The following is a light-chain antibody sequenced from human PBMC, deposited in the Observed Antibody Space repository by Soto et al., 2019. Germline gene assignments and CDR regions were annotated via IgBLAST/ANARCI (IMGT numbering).Light chain of an antibody. Sequence: EIVMTQPPATLSVSPGERATLSCRASQSVSSNLAWYRQKHAQAPRLLIYGASTRATGIPSRFSGSGSGTEFAHTISSLQTEDFAVYYCQQYNNWPPRYTFGQGTKQEVK. CDR1: QSVSSN. V-gene: IGKV3-15*01. CDR3: QQYNNWPPRYT. J-gene: IGKJ2*01. CDR2: GAS.